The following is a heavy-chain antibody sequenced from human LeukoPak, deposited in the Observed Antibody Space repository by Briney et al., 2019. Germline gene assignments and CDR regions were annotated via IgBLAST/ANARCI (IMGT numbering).Heavy chain of an antibody. J-gene: IGHJ4*02. CDR1: GYSFTNYY. CDR3: ARTRGYYFDY. Sequence: ASVRVSCKASGYSFTNYYMHWVRQAPGQELEWMGMINPSGGSTTHAQKFQGRVTMTRDMSTSTVYMELSSLTSEDTAVYYCARTRGYYFDYWGQGTLVTVSS. V-gene: IGHV1-46*01. CDR2: INPSGGST.